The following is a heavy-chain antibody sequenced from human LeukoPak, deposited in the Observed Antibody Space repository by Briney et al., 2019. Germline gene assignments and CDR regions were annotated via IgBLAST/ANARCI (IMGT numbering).Heavy chain of an antibody. CDR2: ISSSGGTT. CDR1: GFTFSSYE. Sequence: GGSLRLSCAASGFTFSSYEMNWVRQAAGKGLEWVSYISSSGGTTYYADSVKGRFTISRDNTKNSLYLQMNSLRAEDTAVYYCARDGKVTTSYYYYYYYMDVWGKGTTVTVSS. CDR3: ARDGKVTTSYYYYYYYMDV. J-gene: IGHJ6*03. D-gene: IGHD4-11*01. V-gene: IGHV3-48*03.